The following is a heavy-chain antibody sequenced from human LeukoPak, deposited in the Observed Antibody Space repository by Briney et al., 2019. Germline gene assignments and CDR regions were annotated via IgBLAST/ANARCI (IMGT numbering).Heavy chain of an antibody. CDR3: ARVKRYSSSLPFDI. J-gene: IGHJ3*02. D-gene: IGHD6-13*01. CDR2: INSDGSST. Sequence: GGSLRLSCAASGFTFSSYWMHWVRQAPGKGLVWVSRINSDGSSTSYADSVKGRFTISRDNAKNSLYLQMNSLRAEDTAVYYCARVKRYSSSLPFDIWGQGTMVTVSS. CDR1: GFTFSSYW. V-gene: IGHV3-74*01.